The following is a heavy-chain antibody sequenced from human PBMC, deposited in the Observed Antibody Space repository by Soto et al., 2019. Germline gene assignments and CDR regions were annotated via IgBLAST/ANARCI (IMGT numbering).Heavy chain of an antibody. V-gene: IGHV5-51*01. CDR1: GYIFTTYW. CDR2: IYPGDSDT. D-gene: IGHD3-10*01. Sequence: RGESLKISCKGSGYIFTTYWIGWVRQMPGKGLEWMGIIYPGDSDTRYSPSFQGQVTISADKSINTAYLQWSSLKASDTAMYYCARPDGDYYGSGGYGMDVWGQGTTVSVSS. J-gene: IGHJ6*02. CDR3: ARPDGDYYGSGGYGMDV.